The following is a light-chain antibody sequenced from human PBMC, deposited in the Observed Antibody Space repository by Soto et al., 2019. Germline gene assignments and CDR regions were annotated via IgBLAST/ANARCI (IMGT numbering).Light chain of an antibody. CDR3: QQYNNWPPT. Sequence: EIVLTQSPGTLSLSPGERATLSCRASQSLSTYSLAWYQQKPGQTPRLLIYAASTRDTDIPDRFNGSGSGTDFALTISRLEPEDFALYYCQQYNNWPPTFGQGTKVEIK. J-gene: IGKJ1*01. V-gene: IGKV3-20*01. CDR1: QSLSTYS. CDR2: AAS.